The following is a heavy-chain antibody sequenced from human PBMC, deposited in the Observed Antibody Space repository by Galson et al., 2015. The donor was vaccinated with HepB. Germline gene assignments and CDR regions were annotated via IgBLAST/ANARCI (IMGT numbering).Heavy chain of an antibody. V-gene: IGHV3-33*01. CDR2: IWYDGSNK. D-gene: IGHD6-13*01. Sequence: SLRLSCAASGFTFSSYGMHWVRQAPGKGLEWVAVIWYDGSNKYYADSVKGRFTISRDNSKNTLYLQMNSRRAEDTAVYYCARDQGSSSWYDYWGQGTLVTVSS. J-gene: IGHJ4*02. CDR1: GFTFSSYG. CDR3: ARDQGSSSWYDY.